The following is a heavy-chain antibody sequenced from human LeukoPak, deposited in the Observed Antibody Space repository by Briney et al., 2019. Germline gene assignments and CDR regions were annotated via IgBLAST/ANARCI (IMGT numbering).Heavy chain of an antibody. CDR2: IYYSGTT. J-gene: IGHJ6*03. Sequence: RPSETLSLTCTVSGGSISSYYWSWIRQPPGKGLDCIGYIYYSGTTNYNPSLKSRVTISLDTSKNQFSLKLTSVTAADTAVYYCARVSWFPGTSYYYMDVWGKGTMVTVSS. D-gene: IGHD1-1*01. V-gene: IGHV4-59*01. CDR1: GGSISSYY. CDR3: ARVSWFPGTSYYYMDV.